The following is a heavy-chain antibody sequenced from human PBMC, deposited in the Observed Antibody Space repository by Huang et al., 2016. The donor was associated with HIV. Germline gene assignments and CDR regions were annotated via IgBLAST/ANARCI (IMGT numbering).Heavy chain of an antibody. CDR1: DFTFHTYA. Sequence: EVQLLESGGGLVQPGGSLRLSCAASDFTFHTYAMTWVRQAPGKGLEWVSTISGGGGTKSYADSVRGRFTIARDNYKNTVHLKMNSRRVEDTAVYYCAKVELGYNNGWYVSWGQGTLVTVSS. D-gene: IGHD6-19*01. CDR3: AKVELGYNNGWYVS. J-gene: IGHJ5*01. CDR2: ISGGGGTK. V-gene: IGHV3-23*01.